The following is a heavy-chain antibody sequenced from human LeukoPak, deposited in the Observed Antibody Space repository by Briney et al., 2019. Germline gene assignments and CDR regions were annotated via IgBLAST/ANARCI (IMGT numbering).Heavy chain of an antibody. V-gene: IGHV3-33*06. CDR3: AKVAYSSGGGLDY. CDR2: IWYDGSNK. J-gene: IGHJ4*02. Sequence: GGSLRLSCAASGFTFSSYGMHWVRQAPGKGLEWVAVIWYDGSNKYYADSVKGRFTISRDNSKNTLYLQMNSLRAEDTAVYYCAKVAYSSGGGLDYWGQGTLVTVYS. D-gene: IGHD6-19*01. CDR1: GFTFSSYG.